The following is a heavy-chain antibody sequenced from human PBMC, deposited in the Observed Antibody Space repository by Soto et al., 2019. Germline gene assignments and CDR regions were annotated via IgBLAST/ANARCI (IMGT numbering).Heavy chain of an antibody. D-gene: IGHD4-17*01. V-gene: IGHV3-23*01. CDR2: INPSGDIT. CDR1: GLTFSRYA. Sequence: EEQLLESGGGLVQPGGSLRLSCAASGLTFSRYAMSWVRQAPGKGLEWVSIINPSGDITYYGDSVKGRFTISRDNSKNTRSLQMNSLRAENTAVYYCAKSLRPSALTTYYFDARGQGTLVTVSS. J-gene: IGHJ4*02. CDR3: AKSLRPSALTTYYFDA.